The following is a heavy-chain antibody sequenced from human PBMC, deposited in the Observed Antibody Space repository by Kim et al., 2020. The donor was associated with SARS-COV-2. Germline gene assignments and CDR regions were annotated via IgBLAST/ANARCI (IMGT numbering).Heavy chain of an antibody. D-gene: IGHD3-10*01. V-gene: IGHV4-4*07. CDR2: IYTSGST. J-gene: IGHJ4*02. Sequence: SETLSLTCTVSGGSISSYYWSWIRQPAGKGLEWIGRIYTSGSTNYNPSLKSRVTMSVDTSKNQFSLKLSSVTAADTAVYYCARVMMVRGVPYLDYWGQGTLVTVSS. CDR1: GGSISSYY. CDR3: ARVMMVRGVPYLDY.